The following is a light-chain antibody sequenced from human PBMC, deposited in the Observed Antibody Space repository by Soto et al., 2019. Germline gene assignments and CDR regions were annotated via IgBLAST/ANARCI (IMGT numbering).Light chain of an antibody. CDR1: SSNIGAGYD. Sequence: QSALTQPPSVSGAPGQRVTISCTGSSSNIGAGYDVHWYQQLPGTVPKLLIYGKYNRPSGVPDRFSGSKSGTSASLAITGLQAEDEADYYCQSYDTRLSAWLFGGGTKVTVL. J-gene: IGLJ3*02. CDR2: GKY. CDR3: QSYDTRLSAWL. V-gene: IGLV1-40*01.